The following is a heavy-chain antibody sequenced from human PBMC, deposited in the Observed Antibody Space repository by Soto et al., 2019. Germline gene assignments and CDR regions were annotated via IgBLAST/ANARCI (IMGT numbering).Heavy chain of an antibody. D-gene: IGHD6-13*01. CDR1: GYTFTSYD. V-gene: IGHV1-8*01. Sequence: ASVKVSCKASGYTFTSYDINWVRQATGQGLEWMGWMDPNSGNTGYAQKFQGRVTMARNTSISTAYMELSSLRSEDTAVYYCARVIAARGFDPWGQGTLVTVSS. CDR2: MDPNSGNT. CDR3: ARVIAARGFDP. J-gene: IGHJ5*02.